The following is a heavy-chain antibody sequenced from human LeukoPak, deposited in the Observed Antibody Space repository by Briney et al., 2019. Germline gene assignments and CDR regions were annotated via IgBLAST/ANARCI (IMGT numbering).Heavy chain of an antibody. V-gene: IGHV1-18*04. Sequence: ASVKVSCKASNYTFTGYYMHWVRQAPGQGLEWMGWISAYNGNTHYAQKLQGRVTMTTDTSTSTAYMELRSLRSDDTAVYYCAREGSVAYCGGDCYSRGDAFDIWGQGTMVTVSS. CDR3: AREGSVAYCGGDCYSRGDAFDI. D-gene: IGHD2-21*02. CDR1: NYTFTGYY. J-gene: IGHJ3*02. CDR2: ISAYNGNT.